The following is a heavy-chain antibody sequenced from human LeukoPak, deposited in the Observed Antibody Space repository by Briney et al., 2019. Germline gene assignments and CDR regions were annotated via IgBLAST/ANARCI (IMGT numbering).Heavy chain of an antibody. CDR3: ASESSTGDSTGYCHY. CDR1: GYTFTDYY. CDR2: INPNNGGT. Sequence: ASVKVSCKASGYTFTDYYMHWVRQAPGQGLEWMGWINPNNGGTNYAQKFQGRVTMTRDTSISTSYMELSRLRSDDTAVYYCASESSTGDSTGYCHYWGQGTLVTVSS. J-gene: IGHJ4*02. D-gene: IGHD3-22*01. V-gene: IGHV1-2*02.